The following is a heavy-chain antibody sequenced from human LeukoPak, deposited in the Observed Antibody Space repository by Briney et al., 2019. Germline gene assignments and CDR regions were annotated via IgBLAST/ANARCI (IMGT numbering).Heavy chain of an antibody. D-gene: IGHD2-15*01. CDR2: ISGSGGST. Sequence: PGGSLRLSCAASGFTFSSYAMSWVRQAPGKGLEWVSAISGSGGSTYYADSVKGRFTISRDNSKNTLYLQMNSLRAEDTAVYYCAKDGRGYCSGGSCYSYMDVWGKGTTVTVSS. J-gene: IGHJ6*03. CDR1: GFTFSSYA. CDR3: AKDGRGYCSGGSCYSYMDV. V-gene: IGHV3-23*01.